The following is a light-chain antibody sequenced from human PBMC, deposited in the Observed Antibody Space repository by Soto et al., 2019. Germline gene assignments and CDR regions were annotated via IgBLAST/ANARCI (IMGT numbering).Light chain of an antibody. V-gene: IGKV1-39*01. CDR3: QQSYGTPDT. CDR1: QSISRY. Sequence: DIQMTQSPSSLSSSLGDRVTITCRASQSISRYLNWYQQKPGKAPNLLIYVASSLQSEVPSRFSGSGSGTDFTLTINSLQPEDFATYYCQQSYGTPDTFGQGTRLEIK. CDR2: VAS. J-gene: IGKJ5*01.